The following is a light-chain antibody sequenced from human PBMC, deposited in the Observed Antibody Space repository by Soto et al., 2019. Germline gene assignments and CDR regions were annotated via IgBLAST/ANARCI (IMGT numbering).Light chain of an antibody. CDR3: QQYNNGPRT. CDR2: CAS. J-gene: IGKJ1*01. V-gene: IGKV3-15*01. Sequence: TQSACTLSLSLGESLTLSCRASQCVXSRYLAWYQQKPGQAPRIPTACASTRATGSPARLSGSGSGTEFTPTISSLQSDDFAAYYCQQYNNGPRTFGQGTKVDI. CDR1: QCVXSRY.